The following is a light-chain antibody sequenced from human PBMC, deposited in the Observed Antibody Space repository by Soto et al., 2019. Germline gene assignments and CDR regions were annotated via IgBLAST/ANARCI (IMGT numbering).Light chain of an antibody. CDR3: QQYRDWPPLT. J-gene: IGKJ4*01. CDR1: QSVSSY. CDR2: GAS. V-gene: IGKV3-15*01. Sequence: EIVMTQSPATLSVSPGERATLSCRASQSVSSYLAWYQQKPGQAPRLLIYGASTRATAIPARFSGSGSGTEFTLTISSLQSEDFAVYFCQQYRDWPPLTFGGGTKVEIK.